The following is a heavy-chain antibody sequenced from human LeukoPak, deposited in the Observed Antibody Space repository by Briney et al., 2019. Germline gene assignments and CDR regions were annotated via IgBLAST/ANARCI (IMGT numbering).Heavy chain of an antibody. D-gene: IGHD1-14*01. CDR1: GGSISSYY. Sequence: SETLSLTCTVSGGSISSYYWSWIRQPPGKGLEWIGFIYYSGSTNYNPSLKSRVTISLDTSKNQFSLKLSSLRSEDTAVYYCARGFFTVAEESYYYGMDVWGQGTTVTVSS. J-gene: IGHJ6*02. V-gene: IGHV4-59*01. CDR3: ARGFFTVAEESYYYGMDV. CDR2: IYYSGST.